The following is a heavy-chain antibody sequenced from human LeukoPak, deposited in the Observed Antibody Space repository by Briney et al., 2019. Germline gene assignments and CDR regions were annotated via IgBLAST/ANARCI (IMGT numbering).Heavy chain of an antibody. D-gene: IGHD3-10*01. CDR1: GFTFNSYD. CDR2: ISIDGTIK. V-gene: IGHV3-30*18. CDR3: VKAQGSGNGNDFVFDY. Sequence: GGSLRLSCVGSGFTFNSYDMHWVRQAPGKGLEWVAVISIDGTIKYYADSVKGRFTISRDNSKNTVNLQMNGLRIEDTALYYCVKAQGSGNGNDFVFDYWGQGTLVTVSS. J-gene: IGHJ4*02.